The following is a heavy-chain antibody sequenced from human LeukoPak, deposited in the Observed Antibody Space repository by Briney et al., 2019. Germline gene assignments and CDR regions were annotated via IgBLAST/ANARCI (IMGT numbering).Heavy chain of an antibody. Sequence: ASVKVSCKASGGTFSSYAISWVRQAPGQGLEWMGRIIPILGIANYAQKFQGRVTITADKSTSTAYMELSSLRSEDTAVYYCARVADYLIGYCSGGSCYSYWFDPWGQGTLVTVSS. J-gene: IGHJ5*02. CDR3: ARVADYLIGYCSGGSCYSYWFDP. V-gene: IGHV1-69*04. CDR2: IIPILGIA. CDR1: GGTFSSYA. D-gene: IGHD2-15*01.